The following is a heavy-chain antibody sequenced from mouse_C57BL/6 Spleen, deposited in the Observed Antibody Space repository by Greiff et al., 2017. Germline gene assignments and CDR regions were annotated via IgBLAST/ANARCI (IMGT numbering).Heavy chain of an antibody. CDR3: ARFDGYYYFDY. V-gene: IGHV5-4*01. D-gene: IGHD2-3*01. Sequence: EVQGVESGGGLVKPGGSLKLSCAASGFTFSSYSMSWVRQTPEKRLEWVATISDGGSYTYYPENVKGRFTISRDNAKNNLYLQMSHLKSEDTAMYYCARFDGYYYFDYWGQGTTLTVSS. CDR2: ISDGGSYT. CDR1: GFTFSSYS. J-gene: IGHJ2*01.